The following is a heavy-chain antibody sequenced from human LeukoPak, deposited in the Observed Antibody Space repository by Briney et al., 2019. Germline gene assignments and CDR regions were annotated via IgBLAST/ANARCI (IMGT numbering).Heavy chain of an antibody. Sequence: SETLSLICTVSGGSISSYYWSCIRQPPGKGLEWIGYIYYSGSTNYNPSLKSRVTISVDTSKNQFSLKLSSVTAADTAVYYCARERAPEWLSEGPLWFGELLSSYYYYYYMDVWGKGTTVTVSS. V-gene: IGHV4-59*01. CDR3: ARERAPEWLSEGPLWFGELLSSYYYYYYMDV. D-gene: IGHD3-10*01. CDR2: IYYSGST. J-gene: IGHJ6*03. CDR1: GGSISSYY.